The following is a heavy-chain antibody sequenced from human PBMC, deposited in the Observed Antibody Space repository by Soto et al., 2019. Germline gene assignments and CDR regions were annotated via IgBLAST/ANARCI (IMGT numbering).Heavy chain of an antibody. CDR1: GFAFNSYS. Sequence: PGGSLRLSCAASGFAFNSYSMNWVRQSPGKGLEWVSAISSSSSYIYYADSVKGRFTISRDKAKNSLYLKMNSRRAEDTAVYYCARGVLVTDHDALDISHQGTRV. CDR2: ISSSSSYI. J-gene: IGHJ3*02. D-gene: IGHD2-21*02. V-gene: IGHV3-21*01. CDR3: ARGVLVTDHDALDI.